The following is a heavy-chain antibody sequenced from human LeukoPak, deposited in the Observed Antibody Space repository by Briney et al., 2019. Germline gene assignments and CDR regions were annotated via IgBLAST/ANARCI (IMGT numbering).Heavy chain of an antibody. D-gene: IGHD3-16*02. V-gene: IGHV4-39*01. CDR1: GGSISSSSYY. Sequence: RSSETLSPTCTVSGGSISSSSYYWGWIRQPPGKGLEWIGSIYYSGSTYYNPSLKSRVTISVDTSKNQFSLKLSSVTAADTAVYYCARGFGPITVRGVIPYYFDYWGQGTLVTVSS. CDR3: ARGFGPITVRGVIPYYFDY. J-gene: IGHJ4*02. CDR2: IYYSGST.